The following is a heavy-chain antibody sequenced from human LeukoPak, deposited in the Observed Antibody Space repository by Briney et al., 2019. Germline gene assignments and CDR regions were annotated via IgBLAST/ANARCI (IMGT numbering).Heavy chain of an antibody. J-gene: IGHJ4*02. Sequence: SETLSLTCTVSGGSISSSSYYWGWIRQPPGKGLEWIGSIYYSGSTYYNPSLKSRVTISVDTSKNQFSLKLSSVTAADTAVYCCAREKGLLWFGELSPNWGQGTLVTVSS. CDR2: IYYSGST. D-gene: IGHD3-10*01. CDR3: AREKGLLWFGELSPN. CDR1: GGSISSSSYY. V-gene: IGHV4-39*07.